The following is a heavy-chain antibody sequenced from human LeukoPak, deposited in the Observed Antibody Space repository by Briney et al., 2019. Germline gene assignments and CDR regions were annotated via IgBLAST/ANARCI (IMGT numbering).Heavy chain of an antibody. D-gene: IGHD6-19*01. CDR3: AKDGDIAVAGNFDY. Sequence: GGSLRLSCAASGFTFSSYAMSWVRQAPGKGLEWVSAISGSAGSTYYADSVKGRFTISRDNSKNTLYLQMNSLRAEDTAVYYCAKDGDIAVAGNFDYWGQGTLVTVSS. V-gene: IGHV3-23*01. J-gene: IGHJ4*02. CDR2: ISGSAGST. CDR1: GFTFSSYA.